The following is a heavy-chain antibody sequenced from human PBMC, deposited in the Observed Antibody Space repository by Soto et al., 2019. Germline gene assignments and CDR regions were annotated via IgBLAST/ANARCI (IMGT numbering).Heavy chain of an antibody. CDR3: ARLVTGYSSGYYLGSFDY. CDR1: GDSITRSNFY. V-gene: IGHV4-39*01. J-gene: IGHJ4*02. D-gene: IGHD6-19*01. Sequence: PSETLSLTCTVSGDSITRSNFYWGWIRQPPGKGLEWLGSIFYSGSTYYNPSLKSRVTISVDTSKNQFSLKLSSVTAADTAVYYCARLVTGYSSGYYLGSFDYWGQGTLVTVSS. CDR2: IFYSGST.